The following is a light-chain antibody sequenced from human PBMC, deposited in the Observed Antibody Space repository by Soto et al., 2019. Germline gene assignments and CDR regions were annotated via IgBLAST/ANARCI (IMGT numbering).Light chain of an antibody. CDR3: QQLNSYPLYT. V-gene: IGKV1-9*01. CDR2: GAS. CDR1: QAIGSY. Sequence: DIQLTQSPSFLSASVGDRVTITCRASQAIGSYLAWYQQKPGKAPKLLIYGASTLQSGVPSRFSGSGSGTEFTLTISSRQPEDFATYYCQQLNSYPLYTFGQGTKLEIK. J-gene: IGKJ2*01.